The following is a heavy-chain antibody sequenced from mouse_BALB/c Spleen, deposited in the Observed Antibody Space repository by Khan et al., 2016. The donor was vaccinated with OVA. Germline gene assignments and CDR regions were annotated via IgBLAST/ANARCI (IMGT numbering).Heavy chain of an antibody. Sequence: MQLEESGGGLVQPGGSLKLSCAASGFTFSSYGMSWVRQTPDKRLELVATINSNGGSTYYPDSVKGRFTISRDNAKNTLYLQMSSLKSEDTAMYYCARMARTINWGQGTTVTVSS. CDR2: INSNGGST. V-gene: IGHV5-6-3*01. CDR3: ARMARTIN. CDR1: GFTFSSYG. J-gene: IGHJ2*01.